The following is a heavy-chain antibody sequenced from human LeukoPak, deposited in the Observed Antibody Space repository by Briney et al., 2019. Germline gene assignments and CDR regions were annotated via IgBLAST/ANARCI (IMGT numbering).Heavy chain of an antibody. J-gene: IGHJ5*02. CDR1: GYTFTSCD. CDR3: ARGRLSDDLEWLLPVPFDP. V-gene: IGHV1-8*01. CDR2: MNHNSGNT. Sequence: GASVKVSCKASGYTFTSCDINWVRQATGQGLEWMGWMNHNSGNTGYAQKFQGRVTMTRNTSISAAYMELSSLRSEDTAVYYCARGRLSDDLEWLLPVPFDPWGQGTLVTVSS. D-gene: IGHD3-3*01.